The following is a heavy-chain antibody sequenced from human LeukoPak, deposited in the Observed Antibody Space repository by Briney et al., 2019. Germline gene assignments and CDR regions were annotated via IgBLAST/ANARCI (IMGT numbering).Heavy chain of an antibody. Sequence: SETLSLTCTVSGGAISFYYWSWIRQPPGKGLDWIAYMYYSGSTNYNPSLKSRVTISVDTSKNQLSLKLSSVTAADTAVYYCARGGSIVGATPHDTFDIWGQGTMVTVSS. CDR3: ARGGSIVGATPHDTFDI. J-gene: IGHJ3*02. CDR2: MYYSGST. CDR1: GGAISFYY. D-gene: IGHD1-26*01. V-gene: IGHV4-59*01.